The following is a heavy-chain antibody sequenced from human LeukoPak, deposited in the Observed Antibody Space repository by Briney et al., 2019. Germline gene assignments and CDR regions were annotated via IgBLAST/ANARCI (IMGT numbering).Heavy chain of an antibody. J-gene: IGHJ6*02. CDR1: GYTFTGYY. V-gene: IGHV1-2*02. CDR2: INPNSGGT. Sequence: ASVKVSCKASGYTFTGYYMHWVRQAPGQGLEWMGWINPNSGGTNYAQKSQGRVTMTRDTSISTAYMELSRLRSDDTAVYYCARWGTAMYYYYGMDVWGQGTTVTVSS. CDR3: ARWGTAMYYYYGMDV. D-gene: IGHD5-18*01.